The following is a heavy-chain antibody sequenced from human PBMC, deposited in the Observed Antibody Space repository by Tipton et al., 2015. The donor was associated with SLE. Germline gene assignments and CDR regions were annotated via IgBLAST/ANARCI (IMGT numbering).Heavy chain of an antibody. CDR2: ISGDLGNT. V-gene: IGHV1-18*04. CDR1: GYRFKDYG. Sequence: QVQLVQSGPEVKKPGTSVKVSCKASGYRFKDYGITWVRQAPGHVLEWMGWISGDLGNTNYPQKFQGRVTMTIDPSTSTTYMERRSRTSDDTADYHCARDDSLLPCGYWGQGTLVPVSA. J-gene: IGHJ4*02. CDR3: ARDDSLLPCGY. D-gene: IGHD2-21*01.